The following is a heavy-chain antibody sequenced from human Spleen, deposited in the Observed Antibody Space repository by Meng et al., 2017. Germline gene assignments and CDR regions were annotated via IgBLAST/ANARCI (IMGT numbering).Heavy chain of an antibody. Sequence: HVQLQRWGARLLKPSETLSLTWAVYGGSFRGYYWSWIRQPPGKGLEWIGEVNHSGSTNYNPSLKSRVIISVDTSKNQFSLRLRSVTAADTAVYFCARGEVGRSSSWYVYWGQGTLVTGSS. V-gene: IGHV4-34*01. CDR3: ARGEVGRSSSWYVY. D-gene: IGHD6-13*01. CDR2: VNHSGST. J-gene: IGHJ4*02. CDR1: GGSFRGYY.